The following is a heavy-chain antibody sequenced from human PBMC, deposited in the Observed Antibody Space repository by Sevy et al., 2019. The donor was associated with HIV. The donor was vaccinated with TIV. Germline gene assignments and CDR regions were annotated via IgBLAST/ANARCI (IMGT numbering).Heavy chain of an antibody. D-gene: IGHD2-2*01. Sequence: SETLSLTCSVSGGSISSSSYYWGWIRQPPGKGLEWIGSLYSTGSTSYNPSLRSRVTVSADTSKNQFSLKLDSVSAADTAVYYCATPHANGSHEGTGGYFDIWGRGTPVTVSS. CDR1: GGSISSSSYY. CDR2: LYSTGST. CDR3: ATPHANGSHEGTGGYFDI. J-gene: IGHJ2*01. V-gene: IGHV4-39*01.